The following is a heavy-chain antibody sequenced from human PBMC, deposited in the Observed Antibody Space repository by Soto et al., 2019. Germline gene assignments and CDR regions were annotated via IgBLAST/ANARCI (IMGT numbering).Heavy chain of an antibody. V-gene: IGHV1-2*06. Sequence: ASVKVSCKASGDGFTDYYMHWVRQAPGQELGWMGRINPNSGGTNYAQKFQGRVTMTRDTSISTAYTELSSLRSEDTATYYCAGELLWFGELLYTFDPWGQGTLVTVSS. D-gene: IGHD3-10*01. CDR3: AGELLWFGELLYTFDP. CDR1: GDGFTDYY. CDR2: INPNSGGT. J-gene: IGHJ5*02.